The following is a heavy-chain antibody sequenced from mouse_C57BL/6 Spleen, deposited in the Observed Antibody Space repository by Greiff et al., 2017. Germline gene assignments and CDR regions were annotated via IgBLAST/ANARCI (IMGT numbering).Heavy chain of an antibody. CDR1: GFTFSDYY. D-gene: IGHD2-9*01. Sequence: EVQLVESEGGLVQPGSSMTLSCTASGFTFSDYYMAWVRQVPEKGLEWVANINYDGSSTYYLDSLKSRFIISRDNAKNILYLQMSSLKSEDTATYYCARTSYGSLDYWGQGTTLTVSS. CDR2: INYDGSST. CDR3: ARTSYGSLDY. V-gene: IGHV5-16*01. J-gene: IGHJ2*01.